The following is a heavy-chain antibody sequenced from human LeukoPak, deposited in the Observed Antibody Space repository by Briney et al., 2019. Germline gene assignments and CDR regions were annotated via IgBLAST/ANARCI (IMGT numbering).Heavy chain of an antibody. D-gene: IGHD6-13*01. Sequence: PGGSLRLSCAASGFTFSSYSMNWVRQAPGKGLEWGSSINILSNYIYYADSVKGRFTISRDNAKNSLYLQMNSLRAEDTAVYYCARGASIAAAGTGEKSNWFDPWGQGTLVTVSS. CDR1: GFTFSSYS. CDR2: INILSNYI. CDR3: ARGASIAAAGTGEKSNWFDP. V-gene: IGHV3-21*01. J-gene: IGHJ5*02.